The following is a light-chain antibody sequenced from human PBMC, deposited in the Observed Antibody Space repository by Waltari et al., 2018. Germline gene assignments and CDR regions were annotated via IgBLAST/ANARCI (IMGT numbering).Light chain of an antibody. CDR3: QQYNSYSLLS. CDR1: QSISNW. J-gene: IGKJ4*01. CDR2: KAS. V-gene: IGKV1-5*03. Sequence: DIQMTQSPSTLSASVGDRFTITCRASQSISNWLAGYQQKPGKAPKLLIYKASTLESGVPSRFSGRGSGTEFTLTISSLQPDDFATYYCQQYNSYSLLSFGGGTKVEIK.